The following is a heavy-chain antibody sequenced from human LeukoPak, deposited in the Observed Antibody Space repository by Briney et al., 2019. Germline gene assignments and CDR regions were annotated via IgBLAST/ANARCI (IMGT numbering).Heavy chain of an antibody. CDR1: GGSISSYY. CDR2: IYYSGST. V-gene: IGHV4-59*01. CDR3: ARDSSGYRRRSFDY. D-gene: IGHD3-22*01. Sequence: SETLSLTWTVSGGSISSYYWSWIRQPPGKGLEWIGYIYYSGSTNYNPSLKSRVTISVDTSNNQFSLKLSSVTAADTAVYYCARDSSGYRRRSFDYWGQGTLGTVSS. J-gene: IGHJ4*02.